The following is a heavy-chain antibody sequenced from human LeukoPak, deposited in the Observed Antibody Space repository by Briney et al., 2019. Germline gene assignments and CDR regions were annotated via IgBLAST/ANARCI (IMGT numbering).Heavy chain of an antibody. CDR2: IYYSGGT. Sequence: SESLSLTCTVSGGSISSYYWSWIRQPPGKGLEWIAYIYYSGGTNYNPSLKSRVTISADTSKNQFSLKLSSVTAADTAVYYCARGLGELSFPFDYWGQGTLVTVSS. J-gene: IGHJ4*02. CDR3: ARGLGELSFPFDY. V-gene: IGHV4-59*01. D-gene: IGHD3-16*02. CDR1: GGSISSYY.